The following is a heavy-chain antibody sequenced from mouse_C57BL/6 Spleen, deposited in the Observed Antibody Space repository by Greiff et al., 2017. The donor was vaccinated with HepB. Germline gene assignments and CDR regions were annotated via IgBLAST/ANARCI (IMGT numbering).Heavy chain of an antibody. J-gene: IGHJ4*01. CDR1: GYTFTDHT. Sequence: QVQLQQSDAELVKPGASVKISCKVSGYTFTDHTIHWMKQRPEQGLEWIGYIYPRDGSTKYNEKFKDKATLTADKSSSTAYMQLNSLTSEDAAVYFYASISTMVTTGAMDYWGQGTSVTVSS. V-gene: IGHV1-78*01. D-gene: IGHD2-2*01. CDR2: IYPRDGST. CDR3: ASISTMVTTGAMDY.